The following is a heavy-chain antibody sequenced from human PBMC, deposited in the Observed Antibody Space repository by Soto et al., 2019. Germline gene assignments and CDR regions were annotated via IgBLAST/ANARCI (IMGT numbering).Heavy chain of an antibody. CDR3: AKGRDFLTGFFLDS. CDR1: GFTFSSYA. D-gene: IGHD3-9*01. J-gene: IGHJ4*02. CDR2: ISGSGGST. V-gene: IGHV3-23*01. Sequence: LRLSCAASGFTFSSYAMSWVRQAPGKGLEWVSAISGSGGSTYYADSVKGRFTISRDNSKNTLYLQMNSLRAEDTAVYYCAKGRDFLTGFFLDSGGREPRAPVSS.